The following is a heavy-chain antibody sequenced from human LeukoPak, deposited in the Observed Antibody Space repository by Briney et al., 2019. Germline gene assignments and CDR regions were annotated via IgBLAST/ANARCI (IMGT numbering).Heavy chain of an antibody. CDR2: ICSGGST. CDR3: ARADSSGYPYYFDY. Sequence: GGSLRLSCAASGFTVSSNYMSWVRQAPGKGLEWVSVICSGGSTYYADSVKGRFTISRDNSKNTLYLQMNSLRAEDTAVYYCARADSSGYPYYFDYWGQGTLVTVSS. V-gene: IGHV3-66*01. J-gene: IGHJ4*02. D-gene: IGHD3-22*01. CDR1: GFTVSSNY.